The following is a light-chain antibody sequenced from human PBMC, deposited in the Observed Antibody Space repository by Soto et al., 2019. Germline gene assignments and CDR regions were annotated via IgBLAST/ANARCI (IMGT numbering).Light chain of an antibody. CDR3: QQYNNSPEYT. CDR2: GAS. J-gene: IGKJ2*01. CDR1: QSVSSRY. Sequence: EIVLTQSPGTLSLSPGERATLSCSASQSVSSRYLAWYQQKPGQAPRLLIYGASNRATGLPDRFSGSGSGTDFTLTISRLEPEDFAVYFCQQYNNSPEYTFGQGTKLEIK. V-gene: IGKV3-20*01.